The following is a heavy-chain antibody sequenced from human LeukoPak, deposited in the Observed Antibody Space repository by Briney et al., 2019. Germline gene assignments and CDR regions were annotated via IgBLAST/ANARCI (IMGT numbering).Heavy chain of an antibody. CDR2: INHSGST. D-gene: IGHD2-2*01. J-gene: IGHJ4*02. Sequence: SETLSLTCAVYGGSFSGYYWSWIRQPPGKGLEWIGEINHSGSTNYNPSLKSRVTISVDTSKNQFSLKLSSVTAADTAVYYCARGGIVVVPAAMRREAAGDYWGQGTLVTVSS. CDR3: ARGGIVVVPAAMRREAAGDY. CDR1: GGSFSGYY. V-gene: IGHV4-34*01.